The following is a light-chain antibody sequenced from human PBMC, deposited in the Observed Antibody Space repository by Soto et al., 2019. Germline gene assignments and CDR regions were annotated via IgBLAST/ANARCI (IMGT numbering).Light chain of an antibody. CDR3: QQYADSRT. CDR1: QSVSTSY. V-gene: IGKV3-20*01. CDR2: GAS. J-gene: IGKJ1*01. Sequence: VLTQSPGTLSLSPGERATLSCRASQSVSTSYLAWYQQRPGQAPRLLIYGASSRATGIPDRFSGSGSGTDFTLTISRLEPEDFAVYYCQQYADSRTFGQGTKVDI.